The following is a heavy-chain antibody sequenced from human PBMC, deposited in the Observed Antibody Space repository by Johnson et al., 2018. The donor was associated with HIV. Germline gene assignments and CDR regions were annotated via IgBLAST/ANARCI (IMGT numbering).Heavy chain of an antibody. Sequence: QMQLVESGGGLVQPGGSLRLSCAASGFTFSSHAMHWVRQAPGKGLEWVTFISNDGSNKYYAESVKGRFTISRDISKDTLYLQINRLIAEDTAVYYCARDGESQQLPLGDALDVWGRGTMVIVSS. CDR1: GFTFSSHA. V-gene: IGHV3-30*04. CDR3: ARDGESQQLPLGDALDV. CDR2: ISNDGSNK. J-gene: IGHJ3*01. D-gene: IGHD6-13*01.